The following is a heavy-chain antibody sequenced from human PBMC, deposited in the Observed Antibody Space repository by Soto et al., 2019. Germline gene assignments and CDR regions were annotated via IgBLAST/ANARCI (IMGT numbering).Heavy chain of an antibody. CDR3: ARGSYYSGWV. CDR2: TYYRSKWYS. Sequence: SQTLSLTCAISGDSVSSTSAARSWIRQSPSRGLEWLGRTYYRSKWYSDYAVSVKSRITINPDTSKNQFSLQLNSVTPEDTAVYYCARGSYYSGWVWGQGTLVTAPQ. V-gene: IGHV6-1*01. D-gene: IGHD6-19*01. CDR1: GDSVSSTSAA. J-gene: IGHJ4*02.